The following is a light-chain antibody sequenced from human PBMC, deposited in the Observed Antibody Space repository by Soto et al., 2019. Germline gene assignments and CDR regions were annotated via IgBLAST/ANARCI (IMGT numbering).Light chain of an antibody. V-gene: IGKV1-39*01. CDR2: AAS. CDR3: QQSYSGPLT. J-gene: IGKJ4*01. Sequence: DIQMTQSPSSLSASVGDRVTITCRASQSISSYLNWYQQKPGKDPKVLIYAASSLQSGVPSRFSGIGSGTDFTLSISSLQPEDFATYYCQQSYSGPLTFGGGTKVEIK. CDR1: QSISSY.